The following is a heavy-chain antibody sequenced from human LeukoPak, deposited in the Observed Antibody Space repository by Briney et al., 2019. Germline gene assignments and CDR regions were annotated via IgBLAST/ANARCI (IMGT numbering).Heavy chain of an antibody. V-gene: IGHV3-30*04. D-gene: IGHD2-8*01. CDR3: ASGLTGMLYMDDY. Sequence: GGSLRLSCAASGFTFSSYAMHWVRQAPGKGLEWVAVISYDGSNKYYADSVKGRFTISRDNSKNTLYLQMSSLRAEDTAEYYCASGLTGMLYMDDYWGQGTLVTVSS. J-gene: IGHJ4*02. CDR1: GFTFSSYA. CDR2: ISYDGSNK.